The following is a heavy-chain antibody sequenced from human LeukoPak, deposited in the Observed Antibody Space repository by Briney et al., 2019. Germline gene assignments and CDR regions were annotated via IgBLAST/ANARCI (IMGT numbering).Heavy chain of an antibody. V-gene: IGHV3-11*01. D-gene: IGHD3-16*01. CDR1: GFTFSDYY. CDR2: IRSSGSTI. Sequence: PGGSLRLSCAASGFTFSDYYMSWIRQAPGKGLEWVSYIRSSGSTIYYADSVKGRFTISRDNLKNTLYLQMNSLRAEDTAVYYCAKDQKGESPHYFDKWGQGILVTVSS. J-gene: IGHJ4*02. CDR3: AKDQKGESPHYFDK.